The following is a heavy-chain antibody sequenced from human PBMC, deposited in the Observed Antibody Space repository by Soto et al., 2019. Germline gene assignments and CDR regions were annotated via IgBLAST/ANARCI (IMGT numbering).Heavy chain of an antibody. CDR3: ARDDSEEWLRSFDY. Sequence: GGSLRLSCAASGFTFSSYGMHWVRQAPGKGLEWVAVIWYDGSNKYYADSVKGRFTISRDNSKNTLYLQMNSLRAEDTAVYYCARDDSEEWLRSFDYWGQGTLVTVSS. CDR2: IWYDGSNK. J-gene: IGHJ4*02. D-gene: IGHD5-12*01. CDR1: GFTFSSYG. V-gene: IGHV3-33*01.